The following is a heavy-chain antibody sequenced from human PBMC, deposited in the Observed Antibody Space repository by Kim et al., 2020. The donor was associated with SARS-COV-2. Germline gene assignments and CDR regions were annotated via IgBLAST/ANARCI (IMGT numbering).Heavy chain of an antibody. CDR3: AKTGQLDY. V-gene: IGHV3-23*01. J-gene: IGHJ4*02. Sequence: YYTESVRGRFTIARDHSTNTLSLQMNSLRAEDTALYYCAKTGQLDYWGQGTLVTVSS. D-gene: IGHD6-13*01.